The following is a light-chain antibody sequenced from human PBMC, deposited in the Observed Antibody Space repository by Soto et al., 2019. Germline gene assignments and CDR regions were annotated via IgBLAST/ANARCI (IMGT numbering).Light chain of an antibody. V-gene: IGLV3-21*02. J-gene: IGLJ2*01. CDR2: DDS. CDR3: QVWDSTTDLVI. Sequence: SYELTQAPSVSVAPGQTATITCGGDKIGRKNVHWYQQRPGQAPVVVVYDDSARPSGVPERFSGSNAANTATLTIARVEGGDEADYYCQVWDSTTDLVIFGGGTKLTVL. CDR1: KIGRKN.